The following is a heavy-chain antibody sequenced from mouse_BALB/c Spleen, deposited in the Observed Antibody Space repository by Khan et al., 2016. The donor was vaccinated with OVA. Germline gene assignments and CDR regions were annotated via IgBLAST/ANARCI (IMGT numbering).Heavy chain of an antibody. CDR2: LNPKNGGT. J-gene: IGHJ3*01. Sequence: EVQLQQSGPELVKPGASVKISCKTSGYTFTEYTIHWVKRSHGKSLEWIGGLNPKNGGTNYNQKFKGKATLTVDKSSSTASMELRSLTSEDAAFYYCARWYFGSTCFAYWGQGTLVTVSA. D-gene: IGHD1-1*01. V-gene: IGHV1-18*01. CDR3: ARWYFGSTCFAY. CDR1: GYTFTEYT.